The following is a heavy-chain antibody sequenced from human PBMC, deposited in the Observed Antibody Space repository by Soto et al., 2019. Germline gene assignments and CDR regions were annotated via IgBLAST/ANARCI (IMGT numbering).Heavy chain of an antibody. D-gene: IGHD3-3*01. Sequence: VQLVQSGAEVKKPGASVKVSCKVSGYTLTELSMHWVRQAPGKGLEWMGGFDPEDGETIYAQKFQGRVTMTEDTSTDPAYMELSRLRSEDTSVYYCALGPRSWSGYYPFDYWGQGTLVTVSS. V-gene: IGHV1-24*01. CDR1: GYTLTELS. CDR3: ALGPRSWSGYYPFDY. J-gene: IGHJ4*02. CDR2: FDPEDGET.